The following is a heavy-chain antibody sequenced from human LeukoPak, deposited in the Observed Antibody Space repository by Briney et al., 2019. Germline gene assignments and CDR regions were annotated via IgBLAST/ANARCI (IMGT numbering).Heavy chain of an antibody. V-gene: IGHV3-30*03. Sequence: GKSLRLSCAASGFTFNVYGMHWVRQAPVKGLEWVAVISYDGSNKYYADSVKGRFTISRDNSKNTLYLQMNSLRAEDTAVYYCARESGWGLPHAFDFWGQGTMVAVSS. CDR1: GFTFNVYG. CDR3: ARESGWGLPHAFDF. D-gene: IGHD3-3*01. CDR2: ISYDGSNK. J-gene: IGHJ3*01.